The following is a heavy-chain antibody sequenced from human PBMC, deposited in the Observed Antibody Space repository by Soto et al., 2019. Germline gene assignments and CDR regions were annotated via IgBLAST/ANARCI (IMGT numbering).Heavy chain of an antibody. D-gene: IGHD3-16*01. CDR2: MNPNNGKT. V-gene: IGHV1-8*01. Sequence: SRKVSCKASVYMFTSYDINWVRQAAGQGLEWLGRMNPNNGKTDYAQKFQGRLTMTRETSISTVYMELSSLTSEDTAVYYCAKDFGGLYNWFDPWGQGTLVTASS. J-gene: IGHJ5*02. CDR3: AKDFGGLYNWFDP. CDR1: VYMFTSYD.